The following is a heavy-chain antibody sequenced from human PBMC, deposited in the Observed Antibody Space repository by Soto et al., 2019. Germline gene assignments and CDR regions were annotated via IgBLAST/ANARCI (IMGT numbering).Heavy chain of an antibody. CDR3: TRFIAARFDF. CDR1: GFIFGDSG. V-gene: IGHV3-49*04. J-gene: IGHJ4*02. Sequence: GGSLRLSCTASGFIFGDSGMSCVRQDPGKGLEYIGLIRNKGYGESTEYAASVKGRFSISRDDSKSIVYLHMNSLKTEDTAVYYCTRFIAARFDFWGQGTPVTVSS. CDR2: IRNKGYGEST. D-gene: IGHD6-6*01.